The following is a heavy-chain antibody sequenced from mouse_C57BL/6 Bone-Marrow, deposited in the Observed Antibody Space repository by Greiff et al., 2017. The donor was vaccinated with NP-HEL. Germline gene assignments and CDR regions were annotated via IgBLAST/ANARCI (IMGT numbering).Heavy chain of an antibody. Sequence: VQLQESGPELVKPGASVKISCKASGYAFSSSWMNWVKQRPGKGLEWIGRIYPGDGDTNYNGKFKGKATLTADKSSSTAYMQLSSLTSEDSAVYFCARSSSTMVTRWYFDVWGTGTTVTVSS. D-gene: IGHD2-2*01. CDR1: GYAFSSSW. CDR2: IYPGDGDT. CDR3: ARSSSTMVTRWYFDV. V-gene: IGHV1-82*01. J-gene: IGHJ1*03.